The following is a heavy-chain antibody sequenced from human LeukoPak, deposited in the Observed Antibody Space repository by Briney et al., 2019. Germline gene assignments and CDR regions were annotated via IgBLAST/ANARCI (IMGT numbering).Heavy chain of an antibody. J-gene: IGHJ4*02. Sequence: QAGGSLRLSCGASGFTFSSYGMSWVRQAPGKGLEWVANIKQDGSEKYYVDSVKGRFTISRDNAKNSLYLQMNSLRAEDTAVYYCARDSYDYVWGSYRRHDYFDYWGQGTLVTVSS. D-gene: IGHD3-16*02. CDR2: IKQDGSEK. CDR3: ARDSYDYVWGSYRRHDYFDY. CDR1: GFTFSSYG. V-gene: IGHV3-7*01.